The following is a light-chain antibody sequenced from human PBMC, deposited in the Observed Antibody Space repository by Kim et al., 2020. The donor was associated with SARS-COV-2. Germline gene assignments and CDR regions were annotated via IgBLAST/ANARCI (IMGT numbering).Light chain of an antibody. V-gene: IGLV3-19*01. Sequence: SSELTQDPAVSVALGQSVRITCQGYSLRSYYATWYQQKPGQAPKVVIYGKDNRPSGVPDRFSGSSSGNTAYLTITGTQAGDEADYYCNSRDSNDYVVFGG. J-gene: IGLJ2*01. CDR1: SLRSYY. CDR3: NSRDSNDYVV. CDR2: GKD.